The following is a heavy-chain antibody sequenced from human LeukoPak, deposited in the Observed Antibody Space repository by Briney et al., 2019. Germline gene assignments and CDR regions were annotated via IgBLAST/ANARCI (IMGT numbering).Heavy chain of an antibody. CDR2: IKQDGSEK. V-gene: IGHV3-7*01. CDR1: GFTFSSYW. D-gene: IGHD4-17*01. J-gene: IGHJ4*02. Sequence: PGGSLRLSCAASGFTFSSYWMSWVRQAPGKGLEWVANIKQDGSEKYYVDSVKGRFTISRDNAKNSLYLQMNSLRAEDTAVYYCARDHYGDYRRGFDYWGQGTLVTVSS. CDR3: ARDHYGDYRRGFDY.